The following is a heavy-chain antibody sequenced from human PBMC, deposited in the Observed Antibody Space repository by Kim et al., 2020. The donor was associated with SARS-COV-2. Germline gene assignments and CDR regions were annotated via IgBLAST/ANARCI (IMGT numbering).Heavy chain of an antibody. CDR1: GGSISSSSYY. J-gene: IGHJ4*02. V-gene: IGHV4-39*01. CDR2: IYYSGST. D-gene: IGHD3-10*01. CDR3: ARLRLITTYYYGSGVFDY. Sequence: SETLSLTCTVSGGSISSSSYYWGWIRQPPGKGLEWIGSIYYSGSTYYNPSLRSRVTISVDTSKNQFSLKLSSVTAADTAVYYCARLRLITTYYYGSGVFDYWGQGTLVTVSS.